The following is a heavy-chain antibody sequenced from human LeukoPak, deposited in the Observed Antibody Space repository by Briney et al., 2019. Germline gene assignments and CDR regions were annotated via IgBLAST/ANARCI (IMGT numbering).Heavy chain of an antibody. Sequence: PGGSLRFSCAASGFTFSSYSMNWVRQAPGKGLEWVSSISSSSSYIYYADSVKGRFTISRDNAKNSLYLQMNSLRAEDTAVYYCARDRVAAGIDWGQGTLVTVSS. D-gene: IGHD6-13*01. CDR3: ARDRVAAGID. CDR2: ISSSSSYI. J-gene: IGHJ4*02. CDR1: GFTFSSYS. V-gene: IGHV3-21*01.